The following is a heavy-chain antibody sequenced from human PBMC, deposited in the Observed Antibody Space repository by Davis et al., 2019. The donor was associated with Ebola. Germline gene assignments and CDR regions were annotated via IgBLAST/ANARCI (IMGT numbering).Heavy chain of an antibody. Sequence: SVKVSCKASGGTFSSYAISWVRQAPGQGLEWMGGIIPIFGTANYAQKFQGRVTITRDTSASTAYMELRSLRSDDTAVYYCARDPMSDYSNYAVHRWFDPWGQGTLVTVSS. V-gene: IGHV1-69*05. CDR1: GGTFSSYA. CDR2: IIPIFGTA. J-gene: IGHJ5*02. D-gene: IGHD4-11*01. CDR3: ARDPMSDYSNYAVHRWFDP.